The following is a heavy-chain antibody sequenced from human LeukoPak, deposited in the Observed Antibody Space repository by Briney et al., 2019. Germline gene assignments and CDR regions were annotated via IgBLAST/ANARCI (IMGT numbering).Heavy chain of an antibody. D-gene: IGHD5-18*01. V-gene: IGHV3-21*01. CDR3: ARLTGVVNAFDY. Sequence: PGGSLRLSCAACGFTFSTYSMTWVRQAPGKGLEWVSSISSGSSDISYADSVKGRFTISRDNAKYSLYLQVNSLRAEDTAVYYCARLTGVVNAFDYWGQGTLVTVSS. CDR1: GFTFSTYS. J-gene: IGHJ4*02. CDR2: ISSGSSDI.